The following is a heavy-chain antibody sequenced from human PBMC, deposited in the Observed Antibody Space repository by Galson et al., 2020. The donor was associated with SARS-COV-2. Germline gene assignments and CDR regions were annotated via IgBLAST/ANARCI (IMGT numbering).Heavy chain of an antibody. CDR2: ISSDGNNK. V-gene: IGHV3-30-3*01. CDR3: ARETGDSTSSYFDY. Sequence: GESLKISCAASGFTFSSYFMHWARQAPGKGPEWVAIISSDGNNKHYAASVRGRFTISRDNSKNTLYLQMNSLRAEDTAVYYCARETGDSTSSYFDYWDQGTLVTVSS. J-gene: IGHJ4*02. D-gene: IGHD2-2*01. CDR1: GFTFSSYF.